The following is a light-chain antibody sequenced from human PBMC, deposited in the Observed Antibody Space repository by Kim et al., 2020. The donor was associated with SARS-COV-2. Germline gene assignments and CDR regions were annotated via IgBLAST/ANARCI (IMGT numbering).Light chain of an antibody. V-gene: IGKV3-20*01. CDR2: GAS. CDR1: QSVSSSY. J-gene: IGKJ4*01. CDR3: QQYGSSLL. Sequence: LSPGERATLSCRASQSVSSSYLAWYQQKPGQAPRLLIYGASSRATGIPDRFSGSGSGTDFTLTISRLEPEDFAVYYCQQYGSSLLFGGGTKVDIK.